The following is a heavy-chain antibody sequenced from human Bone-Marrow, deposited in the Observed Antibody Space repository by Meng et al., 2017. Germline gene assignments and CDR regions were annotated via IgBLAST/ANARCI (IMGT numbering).Heavy chain of an antibody. CDR3: AREGIGEGVVDY. V-gene: IGHV1-69*06. CDR1: GGTCSSYV. J-gene: IGHJ4*02. CDR2: ILPIFGPV. Sequence: VQTGGEVKKPGCSGIVFCYASGGTCSSYVITWVRQAPGQGLEWLGGILPIFGPVNYPQKFPGRVTITAANSTSTAYMELSSPRSEDTAVYYRAREGIGEGVVDYWGQGTLVTVSS. D-gene: IGHD3-22*01.